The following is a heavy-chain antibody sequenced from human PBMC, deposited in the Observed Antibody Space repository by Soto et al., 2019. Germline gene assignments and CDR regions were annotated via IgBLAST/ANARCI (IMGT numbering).Heavy chain of an antibody. CDR3: AKDRRSGYDSEDY. Sequence: PSETLSLTCTVSGGSINSGGYYWSWIRQHPGKGLEWIGYINYSGSTNYNPSLKSRVIISRDTSKNHLSLNLSSVTAEDTAVYYCAKDRRSGYDSEDYWGQGTLVTVSS. CDR2: INYSGST. J-gene: IGHJ4*02. D-gene: IGHD5-12*01. V-gene: IGHV4-31*03. CDR1: GGSINSGGYY.